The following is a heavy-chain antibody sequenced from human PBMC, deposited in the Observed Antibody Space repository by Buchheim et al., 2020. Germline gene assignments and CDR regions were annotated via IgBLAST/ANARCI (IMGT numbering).Heavy chain of an antibody. CDR3: ARDGVPDFGGYYFDY. D-gene: IGHD3-16*01. CDR1: GFTFSTYS. Sequence: EVQLVESGGGLVQHGGSLRLSCAASGFTFSTYSMNWVRQAPGKGLEWVSYISSSSSTIYYADSVKGRLTISRDNAQNSLYLQINSLRAEDTAVYYCARDGVPDFGGYYFDYWGQGTL. J-gene: IGHJ4*02. V-gene: IGHV3-48*01. CDR2: ISSSSSTI.